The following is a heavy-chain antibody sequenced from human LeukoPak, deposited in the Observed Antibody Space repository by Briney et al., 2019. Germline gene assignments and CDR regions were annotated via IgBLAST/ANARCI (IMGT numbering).Heavy chain of an antibody. J-gene: IGHJ4*02. V-gene: IGHV4-39*07. CDR3: ARVNPGLRYFGY. CDR1: GGSISSGIYY. D-gene: IGHD3-9*01. CDR2: IYYSGAT. Sequence: SETLSLTCTVSGGSISSGIYYWGWIRQTPGKGLEWIGTIYYSGATYYNPSLKSRVTISVDTSKNQFSLKLSSVTAADTAVYYCARVNPGLRYFGYWGQGTLVTVSS.